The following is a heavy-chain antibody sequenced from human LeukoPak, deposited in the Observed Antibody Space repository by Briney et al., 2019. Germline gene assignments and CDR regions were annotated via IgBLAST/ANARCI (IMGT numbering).Heavy chain of an antibody. Sequence: GGSLRLSCAASGFTFSSYAMSWVRQAPGKGLEWVSAISGSGGSTYYADSVKSRFTISRDNSKNTLYLQMNSLRAEDTAVYYCAKVLPPPPGTTQYYYYGMDVWGQGTTVTVSS. CDR1: GFTFSSYA. CDR2: ISGSGGST. CDR3: AKVLPPPPGTTQYYYYGMDV. D-gene: IGHD2/OR15-2a*01. V-gene: IGHV3-23*01. J-gene: IGHJ6*02.